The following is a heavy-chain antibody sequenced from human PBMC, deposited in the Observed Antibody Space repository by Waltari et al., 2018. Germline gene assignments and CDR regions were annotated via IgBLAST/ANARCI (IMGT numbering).Heavy chain of an antibody. Sequence: QVQLQESGPGLVKPSETLSLTCTVSGGSISSYYWSWIRQPPGKGLEWIGYIYYSGSTTSTPSLKSRVTISVDTSKNQFSLKLSSVTAADTAVYYCARGRGGYDVLWGQGTLVTVSS. CDR1: GGSISSYY. CDR3: ARGRGGYDVL. J-gene: IGHJ4*02. D-gene: IGHD5-12*01. CDR2: IYYSGST. V-gene: IGHV4-59*01.